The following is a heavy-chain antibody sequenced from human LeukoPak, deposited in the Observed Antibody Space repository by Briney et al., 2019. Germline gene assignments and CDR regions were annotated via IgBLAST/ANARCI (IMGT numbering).Heavy chain of an antibody. CDR2: VHLDGRT. CDR1: GGSVTSTNW. D-gene: IGHD6-13*01. CDR3: ARLPPSAGIAFDY. V-gene: IGHV4-4*02. J-gene: IGHJ4*02. Sequence: PSETLSLTCDVSGGSVTSTNWWTWVRQPPGKGLEWIGEVHLDGRTNYNPSLKSRLIMSVDLPENHISLKLTSVTAADTAVYYCARLPPSAGIAFDYWGQGTLVTVSS.